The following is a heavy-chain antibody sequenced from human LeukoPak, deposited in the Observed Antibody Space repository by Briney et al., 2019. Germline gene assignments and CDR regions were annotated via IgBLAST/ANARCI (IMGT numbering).Heavy chain of an antibody. D-gene: IGHD3-10*01. CDR1: GGSFSGYY. CDR3: ASRGISTMVRGAALDY. J-gene: IGHJ4*02. V-gene: IGHV4-34*01. CDR2: INHSGST. Sequence: SETLSLTCAVYGGSFSGYYWSWIRQPPGKGLEWIGEINHSGSTNYNPSLKSRVTISVDTSKNQFSLKLSSVTAADTAVYYCASRGISTMVRGAALDYWGQGTLVTVSS.